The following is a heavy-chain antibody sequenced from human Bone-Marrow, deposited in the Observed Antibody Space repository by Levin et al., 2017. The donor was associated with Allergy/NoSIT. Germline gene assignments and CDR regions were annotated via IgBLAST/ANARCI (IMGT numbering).Heavy chain of an antibody. J-gene: IGHJ6*02. Sequence: GGSLRLSCAASGFTFSDHYMTWIRQRPGKGLEWVSYISSSGFSIHYADYVKGRVTISRDNAKKSMYLEMNSLGGEDTAVYYCARSSKSGFYYGLDVWGQGTTVTVFS. D-gene: IGHD4-11*01. CDR2: ISSSGFSI. CDR3: ARSSKSGFYYGLDV. V-gene: IGHV3-11*01. CDR1: GFTFSDHY.